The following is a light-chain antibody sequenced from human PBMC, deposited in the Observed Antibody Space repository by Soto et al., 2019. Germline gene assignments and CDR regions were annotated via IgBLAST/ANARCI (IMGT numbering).Light chain of an antibody. V-gene: IGKV3-11*01. CDR2: DAS. J-gene: IGKJ3*01. CDR3: QQRSNGPLFT. CDR1: QSVGSN. Sequence: EIVLTQSPATLSLSPGERATLSCRASQSVGSNLAWYQQKPGQAPRLLIYDASNRATGIPPRFSGNGSGTEFTLPTSSLEPEDFAVYYCQQRSNGPLFTFGPGTKVDIK.